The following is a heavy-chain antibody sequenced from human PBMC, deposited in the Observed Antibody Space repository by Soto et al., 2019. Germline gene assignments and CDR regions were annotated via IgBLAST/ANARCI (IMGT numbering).Heavy chain of an antibody. J-gene: IGHJ4*02. CDR3: ATGLRFLEWLPLDY. Sequence: EVQLLESGGGLVQPGGSLRLSCAASGFTFSSYAMSWVRQAPGKGLEWVSAISGSGGSTYYADSVKGRFTISRDNSKNTLYLQMNSLRADDTAVYYCATGLRFLEWLPLDYWGQGTLVTVSS. CDR1: GFTFSSYA. CDR2: ISGSGGST. V-gene: IGHV3-23*01. D-gene: IGHD3-3*01.